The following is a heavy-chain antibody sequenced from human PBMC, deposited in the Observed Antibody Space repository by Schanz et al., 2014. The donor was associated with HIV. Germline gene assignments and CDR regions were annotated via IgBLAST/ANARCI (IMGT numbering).Heavy chain of an antibody. CDR3: ARGALYYYDSTGYYHLDY. CDR1: GGTFSIYA. Sequence: QVQLVQSGAEVKKPGSSVKVSCKASGGTFSIYAISWVRQAPGQGLEWMGGIIHIFGTTNYAPKFQGGVTINVDESTSTAYMELSSLRSDDTAVYYCARGALYYYDSTGYYHLDYWGQGTLVTVSS. CDR2: IIHIFGTT. D-gene: IGHD3-22*01. V-gene: IGHV1-69*01. J-gene: IGHJ4*02.